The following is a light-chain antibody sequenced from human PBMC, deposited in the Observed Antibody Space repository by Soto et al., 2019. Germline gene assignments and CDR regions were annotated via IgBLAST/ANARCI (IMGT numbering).Light chain of an antibody. CDR3: QQYGSSPRT. V-gene: IGKV3-20*01. Sequence: EIVLTQSPGTLSLSPGERATLSCRASQSVGSSFLAWYQQRPGQGPRLLIYGASSRATGIPDRFSGSGSGTDFTLSISRLEPEEFTLYYCQQYGSSPRTFGQGTKVEIK. CDR2: GAS. J-gene: IGKJ1*01. CDR1: QSVGSSF.